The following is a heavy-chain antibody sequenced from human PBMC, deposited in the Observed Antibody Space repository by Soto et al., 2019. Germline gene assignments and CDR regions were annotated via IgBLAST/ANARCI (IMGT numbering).Heavy chain of an antibody. CDR3: ESRDPGTSVDY. CDR2: IYRTGST. CDR1: GGSFTSNNW. Sequence: SETLSLTCSVSGGSFTSNNWWTWVRQPPGQGLEWIGEIYRTGSTNYNPSLKSRVTISLDKSEKQFSLKVNSLTAADTAVYYCESRDPGTSVDYWGQGTLVTVSS. J-gene: IGHJ4*02. D-gene: IGHD1-7*01. V-gene: IGHV4-4*02.